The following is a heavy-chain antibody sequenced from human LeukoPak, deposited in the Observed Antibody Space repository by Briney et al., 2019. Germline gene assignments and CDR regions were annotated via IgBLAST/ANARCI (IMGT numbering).Heavy chain of an antibody. J-gene: IGHJ4*02. CDR1: GYTFTSYG. Sequence: GASVKVSCMASGYTFTSYGISSVRQAPGQGLEWMGWISAYNGNTNYAQKLQGRVTMTTDTSTSTAYMELRSLRSDDTAVYYCARDLLITFGGVIVISPPFDYWGQGTLVTVSS. D-gene: IGHD3-16*02. CDR2: ISAYNGNT. V-gene: IGHV1-18*01. CDR3: ARDLLITFGGVIVISPPFDY.